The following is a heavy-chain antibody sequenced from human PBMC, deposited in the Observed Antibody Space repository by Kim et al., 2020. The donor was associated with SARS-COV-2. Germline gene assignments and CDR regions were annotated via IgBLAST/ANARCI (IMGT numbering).Heavy chain of an antibody. CDR3: ARELTDISGYYDY. D-gene: IGHD3-22*01. Sequence: YAESWKGRLTISREDSKNTLYMQMNSLRAEDTAVYYCARELTDISGYYDYWGQGTLVTVSS. J-gene: IGHJ4*02. V-gene: IGHV3-33*01.